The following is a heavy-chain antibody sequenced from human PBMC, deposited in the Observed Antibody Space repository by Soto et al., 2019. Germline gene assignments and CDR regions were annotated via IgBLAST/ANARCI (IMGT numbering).Heavy chain of an antibody. CDR3: ARDCNGDKYVDF. D-gene: IGHD4-17*01. V-gene: IGHV3-53*01. CDR1: GITATNGH. J-gene: IGHJ4*02. CDR2: IYSDDNT. Sequence: DVQLVKSGGRLIQPGGSLRLSCAASGITATNGHMSWVRQAPGKGLEWVSVIYSDDNTYYADSVSGRFTISRDTSKNAVYLQMNSLRAEDTAVYYCARDCNGDKYVDFWDQGSLVTVSS.